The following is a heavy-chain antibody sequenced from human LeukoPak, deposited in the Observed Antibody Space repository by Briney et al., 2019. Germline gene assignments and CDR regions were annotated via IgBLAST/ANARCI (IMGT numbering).Heavy chain of an antibody. CDR2: NNPSGGST. CDR3: ARDPSPVRDDYNQGGLDY. Sequence: GASVKVSCKASGYTFTSYYMHWVRQAPGQGLEWMGINNPSGGSTSYAQKFQGRVTMTRDTSTSTVYMELSSLRSEDTAVYYCARDPSPVRDDYNQGGLDYWGQGTLVTVSS. D-gene: IGHD5-24*01. V-gene: IGHV1-46*01. CDR1: GYTFTSYY. J-gene: IGHJ4*02.